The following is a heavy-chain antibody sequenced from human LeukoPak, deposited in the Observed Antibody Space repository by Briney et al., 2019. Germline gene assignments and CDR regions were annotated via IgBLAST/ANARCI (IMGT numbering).Heavy chain of an antibody. V-gene: IGHV1-69*08. CDR3: ARGVVPAVGRDWFDP. CDR1: GGTFSSYT. Sequence: ASVKVSCKASGGTFSSYTISWVRQAPGQGLEWMGRIIPILGTANYAQKFQVRVTITADKSTSTAYMELSSLRSEDTAVYYCARGVVPAVGRDWFDPWGQGTLVTVSS. D-gene: IGHD2-2*01. J-gene: IGHJ5*02. CDR2: IIPILGTA.